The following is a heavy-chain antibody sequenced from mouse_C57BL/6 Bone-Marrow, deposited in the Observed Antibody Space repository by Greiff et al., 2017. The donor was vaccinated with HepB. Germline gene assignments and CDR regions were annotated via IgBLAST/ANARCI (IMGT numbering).Heavy chain of an antibody. J-gene: IGHJ2*01. V-gene: IGHV1-42*01. D-gene: IGHD2-5*01. Sequence: EVQLVESGPELVKPGASVKISCKASGYSFTGYYMNWVKQSPEKSLEWIGEINPSTGGTTYNQKFKAKATLTVDKSSSTAYMQLKSLTSEDSAVYYCASGVGYSNFFDYWGQGTTLTVSS. CDR2: INPSTGGT. CDR3: ASGVGYSNFFDY. CDR1: GYSFTGYY.